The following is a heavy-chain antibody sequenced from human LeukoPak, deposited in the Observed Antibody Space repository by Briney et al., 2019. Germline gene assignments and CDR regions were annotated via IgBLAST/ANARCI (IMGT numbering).Heavy chain of an antibody. D-gene: IGHD6-13*01. Sequence: GGSLRLSCAASGFTFSSYGMSWVRQAPGKGLEWVANIKQDGSEKYYVDSVKGRFTISRDNAKNSLYLQVNSLRAEDTAVYYCARDDRPSSSSWYCPAFDIWGQGTMVTVSS. CDR2: IKQDGSEK. V-gene: IGHV3-7*04. CDR3: ARDDRPSSSSWYCPAFDI. J-gene: IGHJ3*02. CDR1: GFTFSSYG.